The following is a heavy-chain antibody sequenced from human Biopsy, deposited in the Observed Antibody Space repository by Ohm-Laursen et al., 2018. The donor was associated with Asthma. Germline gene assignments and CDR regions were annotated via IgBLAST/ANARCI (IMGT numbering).Heavy chain of an antibody. J-gene: IGHJ4*02. CDR2: IYSGGTS. D-gene: IGHD3-22*01. CDR1: GFAVSRDY. CDR3: ARGDSSNWSHYYFDY. V-gene: IGHV3-53*01. Sequence: GSLRLSCSASGFAVSRDYMFWVRQAPGKGLEWVSVIYSGGTSHTADSVRGQFTISRDYSKNTLYLQMHSLRAEDTAVYYCARGDSSNWSHYYFDYWGRGTLVTVSS.